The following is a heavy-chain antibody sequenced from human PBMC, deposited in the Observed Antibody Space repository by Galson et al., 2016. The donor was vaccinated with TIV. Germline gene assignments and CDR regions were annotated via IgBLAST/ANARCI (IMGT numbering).Heavy chain of an antibody. Sequence: SLRLSCAASGFTFSSYGMHWVRQAPGKGLEWVSAISGSGDRTYYADSVKGRFTISRDTSQNTLYLQMNSLRAEDTAIYYCAKEIGEGVYGSGSGLDVWGQGTTVTVSS. CDR3: AKEIGEGVYGSGSGLDV. CDR1: GFTFSSYG. D-gene: IGHD3-10*01. CDR2: ISGSGDRT. J-gene: IGHJ6*02. V-gene: IGHV3-23*01.